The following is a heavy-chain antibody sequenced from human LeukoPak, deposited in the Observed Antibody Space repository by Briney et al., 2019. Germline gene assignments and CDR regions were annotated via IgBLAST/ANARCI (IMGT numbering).Heavy chain of an antibody. CDR1: GGSISSSSYY. CDR3: ARRGMATIFGVVIITHFDY. J-gene: IGHJ4*02. CDR2: IYYSGST. Sequence: PSETLSLTCTVSGGSISSSSYYWGWIRQPPGKGLEWIGSIYYSGSTYYNPSLKSRVTISVDTSKDQFSLKLSSVTAADTAVYYCARRGMATIFGVVIITHFDYWGQGTLVTVSS. V-gene: IGHV4-39*01. D-gene: IGHD3-3*01.